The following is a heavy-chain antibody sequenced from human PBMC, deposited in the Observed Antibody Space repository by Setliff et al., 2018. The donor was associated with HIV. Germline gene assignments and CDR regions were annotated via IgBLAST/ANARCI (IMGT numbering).Heavy chain of an antibody. CDR3: ARGSCSGCYLSDY. CDR2: INAGDDNT. Sequence: GASVKVSCKAFGYTFSTNAIHWVRQAPGQRLEWMGYINAGDDNTRYSEKFQGRVTITRDTSANTAYMELSSLRSEDTAVYYCARGSCSGCYLSDYWGLGTLGTVS. V-gene: IGHV1-3*01. J-gene: IGHJ4*02. CDR1: GYTFSTNA. D-gene: IGHD6-19*01.